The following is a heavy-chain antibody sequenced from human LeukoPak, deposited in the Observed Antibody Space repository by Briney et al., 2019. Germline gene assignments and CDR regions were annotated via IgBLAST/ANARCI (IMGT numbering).Heavy chain of an antibody. CDR1: GGTFSSYA. CDR2: INPNSGGT. CDR3: ARSSVLRFLEWLSDHNWFDP. Sequence: ASVKVSCKASGGTFSSYAISWVRQAPGQGLEWMGRINPNSGGTNYAQKFQGRVTMTRDTSISTAYMELSRLRSDDTAVYYCARSSVLRFLEWLSDHNWFDPWGQGTLVTVSS. J-gene: IGHJ5*02. D-gene: IGHD3-3*01. V-gene: IGHV1-2*06.